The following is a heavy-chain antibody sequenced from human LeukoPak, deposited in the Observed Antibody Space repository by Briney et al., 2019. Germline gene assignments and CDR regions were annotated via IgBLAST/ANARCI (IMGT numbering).Heavy chain of an antibody. Sequence: ASVKVSFKASGYIFTGYYMHWVRQAPGQGLEWMGWINPNSGGRKYAQRFQGRVTMTRDTSISTAYMDLSRLRFDDTAVYYCARTLTPTVTNGMDVWGQGTTVTVSS. V-gene: IGHV1-2*02. CDR2: INPNSGGR. D-gene: IGHD4-17*01. CDR3: ARTLTPTVTNGMDV. J-gene: IGHJ6*02. CDR1: GYIFTGYY.